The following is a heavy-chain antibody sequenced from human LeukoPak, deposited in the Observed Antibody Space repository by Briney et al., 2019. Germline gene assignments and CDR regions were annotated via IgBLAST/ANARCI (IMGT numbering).Heavy chain of an antibody. Sequence: PSETLSLTCTVSGGSISSSSYYWGWIRQPPGKGLEWIGRIYYSGSTNYNPSLKSRVTISVDTSKNQFSLKLSSVTAADTAVYYCASDSSGYYDPYAFDIWGQGTMVTVSS. D-gene: IGHD3-22*01. J-gene: IGHJ3*02. V-gene: IGHV4-39*01. CDR2: IYYSGST. CDR1: GGSISSSSYY. CDR3: ASDSSGYYDPYAFDI.